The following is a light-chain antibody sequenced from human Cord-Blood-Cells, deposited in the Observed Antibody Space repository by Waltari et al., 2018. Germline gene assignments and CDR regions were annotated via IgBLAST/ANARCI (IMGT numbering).Light chain of an antibody. CDR1: QSVRSSY. V-gene: IGKV3-20*01. CDR2: GAS. CDR3: QQYSSSPPEFT. J-gene: IGKJ3*01. Sequence: EIVLTQSPGTLSLSPGERATISCRASQSVRSSYLAWYQQKPGQAPRLLIYGASNRATGIPDRFSGSGSGTDFTLTISRLEPEDFAVYYCQQYSSSPPEFTFGPGTRVDIK.